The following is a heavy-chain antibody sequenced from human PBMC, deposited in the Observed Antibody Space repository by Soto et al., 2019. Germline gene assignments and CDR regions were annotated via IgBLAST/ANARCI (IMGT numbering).Heavy chain of an antibody. V-gene: IGHV3-21*01. CDR2: ISSSSSYI. Sequence: GGSLRLSCAASGFTFSSYSMNWVSQAPGKGLEWVSSISSSSSYIYYADSVKGRFTISRDNAKNSLYLQMNSLRAEDTAVYYCARNPGIAAAGTSYYYYYGMDVWGQGTTVTVSS. CDR1: GFTFSSYS. J-gene: IGHJ6*02. CDR3: ARNPGIAAAGTSYYYYYGMDV. D-gene: IGHD6-13*01.